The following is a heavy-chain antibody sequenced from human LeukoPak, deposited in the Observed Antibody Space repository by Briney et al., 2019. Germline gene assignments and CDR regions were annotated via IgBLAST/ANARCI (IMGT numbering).Heavy chain of an antibody. J-gene: IGHJ6*03. Sequence: SETLSLTCSVSDDSITMYYWTWIRQPPGKGLEWIGYVDHTGSTNFNPSLNGRVSISRDTTKNLFSLRLRSVTAADTAVYFCARGRVSSSTWFSTYYNYFYMDVWGKGTTVTVSS. D-gene: IGHD3-10*01. V-gene: IGHV4-59*01. CDR3: ARGRVSSSTWFSTYYNYFYMDV. CDR1: DDSITMYY. CDR2: VDHTGST.